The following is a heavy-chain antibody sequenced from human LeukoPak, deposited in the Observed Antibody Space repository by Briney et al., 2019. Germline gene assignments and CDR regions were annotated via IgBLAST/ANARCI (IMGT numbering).Heavy chain of an antibody. J-gene: IGHJ4*02. Sequence: GSVTDSCKTSGYTFTNYYVHWVRPAPGQGLEWMGYIVPDTGGVDYDQRFQGRVAMTRDKSISTVYMELTSLKSDDTAVYYCATEDKYCSGGNCGKFWGQERLVSVSS. CDR2: IVPDTGGV. CDR3: ATEDKYCSGGNCGKF. D-gene: IGHD2-15*01. V-gene: IGHV1-2*02. CDR1: GYTFTNYY.